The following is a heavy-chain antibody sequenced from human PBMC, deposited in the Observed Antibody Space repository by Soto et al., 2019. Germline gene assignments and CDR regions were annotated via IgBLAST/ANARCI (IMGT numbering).Heavy chain of an antibody. Sequence: QVQLQESGPGLVKPSETLSLTCTVSGGSVSSTYSYWSWIRQPPGKGLEWIGYISYTGGTDYNPSLKSRVTISVDTSKILFSLRLTSVTAADTAVYYCVKDVAGLNWNYHAFDIWGQGTMVTVS. J-gene: IGHJ3*02. CDR2: ISYTGGT. CDR3: VKDVAGLNWNYHAFDI. D-gene: IGHD1-7*01. CDR1: GGSVSSTYSY. V-gene: IGHV4-61*01.